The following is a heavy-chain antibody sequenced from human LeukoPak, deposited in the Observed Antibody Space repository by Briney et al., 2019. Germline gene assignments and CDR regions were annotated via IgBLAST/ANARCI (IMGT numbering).Heavy chain of an antibody. CDR1: GYTFTSYG. CDR2: INTYNGDT. V-gene: IGHV1-18*01. J-gene: IGHJ5*02. CDR3: AREWWGYDVLTGDNWFDP. D-gene: IGHD3-9*01. Sequence: ASVKVSCKASGYTFTSYGISWVRQAPGQGLEWMGWINTYNGDTNYAQKFQGRVTMTTDTSTSTVYVELRSLTSDDTAAYYCAREWWGYDVLTGDNWFDPWGQGTLVTVSS.